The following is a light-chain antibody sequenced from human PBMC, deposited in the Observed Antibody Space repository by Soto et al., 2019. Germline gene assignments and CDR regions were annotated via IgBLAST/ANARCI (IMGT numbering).Light chain of an antibody. CDR2: WAS. V-gene: IGKV4-1*01. CDR3: QQYYSLPPT. J-gene: IGKJ1*01. CDR1: QSVLYRSNTKNY. Sequence: DIVMTQSPDSLAVSLGERATINCKSSQSVLYRSNTKNYLAWYQQKPGQPPNLLIYWASTRESGVPDRFSGSGSGIDFTLTISGLQAEDVAVYYCQQYYSLPPTFGQGTKVEIK.